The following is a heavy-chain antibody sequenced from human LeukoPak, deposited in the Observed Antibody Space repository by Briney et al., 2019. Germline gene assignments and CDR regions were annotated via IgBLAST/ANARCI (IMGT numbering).Heavy chain of an antibody. CDR2: IYYSGST. Sequence: SETLSLTCTVSGGSISSGGYYWSWIRQHPGTGLEWIGYIYYSGSTYYNPSLKSRVTISVDTSKNQFSLKLSSVTAADTAVYYCAASVRYDSSGYYSWGQGTLVTVSS. D-gene: IGHD3-22*01. CDR3: AASVRYDSSGYYS. J-gene: IGHJ4*02. V-gene: IGHV4-31*03. CDR1: GGSISSGGYY.